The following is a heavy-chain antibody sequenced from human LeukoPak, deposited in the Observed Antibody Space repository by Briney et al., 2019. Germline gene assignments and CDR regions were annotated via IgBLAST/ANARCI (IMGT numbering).Heavy chain of an antibody. CDR3: ARDPPSEGYSGYDRYMDV. CDR2: INPNSGGT. J-gene: IGHJ6*03. D-gene: IGHD5-12*01. CDR1: GYTFTGYY. V-gene: IGHV1-2*02. Sequence: ASVKVSCKASGYTFTGYYMHWVRQAPGQGLEWMGWINPNSGGTNYAQKFQGRVTMTRDTSISTAYMELSRLRSDDTAVYYCARDPPSEGYSGYDRYMDVWGKGTTVTVSS.